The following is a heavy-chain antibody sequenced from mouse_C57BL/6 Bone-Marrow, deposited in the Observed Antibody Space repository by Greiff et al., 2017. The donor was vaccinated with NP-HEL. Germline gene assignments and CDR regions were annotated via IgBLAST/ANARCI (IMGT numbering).Heavy chain of an antibody. CDR2: INYDGSST. V-gene: IGHV5-16*01. D-gene: IGHD2-4*01. CDR1: GFTFSDYY. CDR3: AREGGLRRRTYAMDY. J-gene: IGHJ4*01. Sequence: EVQVVESEGGLVQPGSSMKLSCTASGFTFSDYYMAWVRQVPEKGLEWVANINYDGSSTYYLDSLKSRFIITRDNATNILYLQMRSLKSEDTATYYCAREGGLRRRTYAMDYWGQGTSVTVSS.